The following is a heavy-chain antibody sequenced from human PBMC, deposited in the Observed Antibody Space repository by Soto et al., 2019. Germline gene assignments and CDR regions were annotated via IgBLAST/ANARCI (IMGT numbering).Heavy chain of an antibody. J-gene: IGHJ6*02. D-gene: IGHD6-19*01. V-gene: IGHV3-33*01. CDR1: GFTFSSYG. CDR3: ARDALDSSPDYYYGMDV. Sequence: QVQLVESGGGVVQPGRSLRLSCAASGFTFSSYGMHWVRQAPGKGLEWVAVIWYDGSNKYYADSVKGRFTISRDNSKNTRYLQMNCLRAEDTAVYYCARDALDSSPDYYYGMDVWGQGNTVTVSS. CDR2: IWYDGSNK.